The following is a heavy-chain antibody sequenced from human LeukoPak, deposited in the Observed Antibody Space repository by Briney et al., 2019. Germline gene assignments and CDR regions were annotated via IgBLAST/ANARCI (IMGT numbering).Heavy chain of an antibody. CDR3: TRDKGPSAHRTAFDF. V-gene: IGHV4-59*01. J-gene: IGHJ4*02. CDR1: GVYISTYY. CDR2: VYYSGST. D-gene: IGHD6-6*01. Sequence: SETLSLTCSVSGVYISTYYWSWIRQPPGRGLEWIGYVYYSGSTNYNPSLKRRVTTSVHTSKNQFSLQLRSVTPADTAVYYCTRDKGPSAHRTAFDFWGQGTLVTLSS.